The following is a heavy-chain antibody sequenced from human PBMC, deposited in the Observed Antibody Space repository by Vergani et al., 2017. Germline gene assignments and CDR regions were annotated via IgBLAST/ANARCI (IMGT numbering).Heavy chain of an antibody. CDR1: GFKLDEYW. CDR2: MKEDGADK. CDR3: AGKRHLVGPDLDY. Sequence: EVHLVESGGGLVQPGGSLRLSCVGSGFKLDEYWMSWVRQAPGKGLEWVADMKEDGADKKYVDSVKGRFTISRDNAKNSLFLQMNSLRAEDTAVYFCAGKRHLVGPDLDYWGQGTLVTVSS. D-gene: IGHD1-26*01. J-gene: IGHJ4*02. V-gene: IGHV3-7*01.